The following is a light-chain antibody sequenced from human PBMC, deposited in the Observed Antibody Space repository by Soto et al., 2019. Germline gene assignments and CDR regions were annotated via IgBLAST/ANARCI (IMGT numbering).Light chain of an antibody. CDR1: QGIRSY. CDR3: QEYNSYSRGT. V-gene: IGKV1-9*01. J-gene: IGKJ1*01. CDR2: AAS. Sequence: TQLTQSPSSLSASVGDRVTITCRASQGIRSYLAWYQQKPGKAPKLLIYAASTLESGVPSRFSGSGSGTEFTLTINSLQSDDFATYYCQEYNSYSRGTFGQGTKVDIK.